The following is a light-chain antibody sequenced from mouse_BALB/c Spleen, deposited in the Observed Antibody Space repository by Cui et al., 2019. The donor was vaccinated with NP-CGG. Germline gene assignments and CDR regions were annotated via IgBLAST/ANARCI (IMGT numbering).Light chain of an antibody. CDR2: GTN. Sequence: QAVVTQESALTTSPGETVTLTCRSSTGAVTTNNYANWVQEKPDHLFTGLIGGTNNRAPGVPARFSGSLIGGKAALTITGAQTEDEAIYFCALWYSNHWVFGGGNKLTVL. CDR3: ALWYSNHWV. J-gene: IGLJ1*01. V-gene: IGLV1*01. CDR1: TGAVTTNNY.